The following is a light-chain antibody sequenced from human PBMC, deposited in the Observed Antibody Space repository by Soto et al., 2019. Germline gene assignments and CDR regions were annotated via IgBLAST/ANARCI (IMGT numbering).Light chain of an antibody. V-gene: IGLV2-14*01. CDR2: VVS. J-gene: IGLJ1*01. Sequence: APTYPAPVTRSPGQSITISFNGTSNSVGGYKHVSWYQHHPGKAPTCMFYVVSNRPSGVSSRFSCSKSGYMASLTISGLHAGDEADYYCDSHRSSGTRVCGTGTKVTGL. CDR1: SNSVGGYKH. CDR3: DSHRSSGTRV.